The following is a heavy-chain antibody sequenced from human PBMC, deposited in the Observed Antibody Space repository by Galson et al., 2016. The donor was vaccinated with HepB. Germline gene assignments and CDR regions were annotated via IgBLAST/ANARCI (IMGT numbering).Heavy chain of an antibody. CDR1: GGSLISNNW. D-gene: IGHD3-9*01. V-gene: IGHV4-4*02. CDR3: ARTYYDIFFDDNSSKKYGLDI. CDR2: IYHSGNT. Sequence: ETLSLTCSVSGGSLISNNWWNWVRQPPGKGLEWIGEIYHSGNTNYNPSLKSRVTISVDKAKNLFSLTLTSLTAADSAVYYCARTYYDIFFDDNSSKKYGLDIWGQGAMVTVSS. J-gene: IGHJ3*02.